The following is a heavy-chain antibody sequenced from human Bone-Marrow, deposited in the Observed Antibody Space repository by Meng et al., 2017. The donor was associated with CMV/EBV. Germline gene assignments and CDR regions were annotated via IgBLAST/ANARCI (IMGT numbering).Heavy chain of an antibody. CDR2: VYYSGST. Sequence: SETLSLTCTVSGGSISSYYWSWIRQPPGKGLEWIGYVYYSGSTDYNPSLKSRVTILVDTSKNQFSLKLSSVTPADTAVYYWARMEGEAAGTLGYWGQGTTVTVSS. J-gene: IGHJ6*02. CDR1: GGSISSYY. CDR3: ARMEGEAAGTLGY. V-gene: IGHV4-59*01. D-gene: IGHD6-13*01.